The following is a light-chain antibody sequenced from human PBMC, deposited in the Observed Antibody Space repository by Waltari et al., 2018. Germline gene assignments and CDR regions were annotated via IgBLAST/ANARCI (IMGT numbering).Light chain of an antibody. J-gene: IGKJ1*01. V-gene: IGKV2-28*01. CDR2: LGF. CDR3: MQAIRTPRT. CDR1: ESLLHSTGNTY. Sequence: DVVMTQSPLSLPVTPGEPASISCRSSESLLHSTGNTYLAWYLQKPGQSPQLLIYLGFTRASGVPDRFSGSGSGTDFTLKISRVEAEDVGIYYCMQAIRTPRTFAQGTKVEIK.